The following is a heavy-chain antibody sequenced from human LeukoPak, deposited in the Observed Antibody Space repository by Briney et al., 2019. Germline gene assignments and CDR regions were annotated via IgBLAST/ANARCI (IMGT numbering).Heavy chain of an antibody. CDR2: ISGSGGST. D-gene: IGHD2-2*01. V-gene: IGHV3-23*01. J-gene: IGHJ4*02. Sequence: PGWSLRLSCAAPGFTFISYAMSWVRQAPGKGLEWVSAISGSGGSTYYADSVKGRFTISRDNSKNTLYLQMNSLRAEDTAVYYCAKAGSVTGSTDFGYWGQGTLVTVSS. CDR1: GFTFISYA. CDR3: AKAGSVTGSTDFGY.